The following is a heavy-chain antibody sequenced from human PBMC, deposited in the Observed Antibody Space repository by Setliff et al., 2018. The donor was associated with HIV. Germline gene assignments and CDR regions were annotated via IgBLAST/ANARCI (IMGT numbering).Heavy chain of an antibody. CDR3: AKDPFLRQAVPGGVDY. Sequence: GGSLRLSCAASGFTFSSYWIHWVRQAPGEGLLWVSRINTDGSSTNYADSVKGRFTISRDNAKNTLYLQMNSLRAEDTAVYYCAKDPFLRQAVPGGVDYWGQGTLVTVSS. D-gene: IGHD6-19*01. J-gene: IGHJ4*02. V-gene: IGHV3-74*01. CDR1: GFTFSSYW. CDR2: INTDGSST.